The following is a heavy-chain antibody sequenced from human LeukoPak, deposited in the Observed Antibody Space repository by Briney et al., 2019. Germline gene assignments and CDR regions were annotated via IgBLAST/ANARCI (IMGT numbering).Heavy chain of an antibody. CDR3: ARGYGDYAVWWFDP. J-gene: IGHJ5*02. D-gene: IGHD4-17*01. Sequence: VNLGGSLRLSCAASGFTFSSYSMNWVRQAPGKGLEWVSSISSSSSYIYYADSVKGRFTISRDNAKNSLYLQMNSLRAEDTAVYYCARGYGDYAVWWFDPWGQGTLVTVSS. V-gene: IGHV3-21*01. CDR1: GFTFSSYS. CDR2: ISSSSSYI.